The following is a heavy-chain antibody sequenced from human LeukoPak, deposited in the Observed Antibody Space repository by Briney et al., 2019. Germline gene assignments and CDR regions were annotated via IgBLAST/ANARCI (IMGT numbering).Heavy chain of an antibody. CDR2: ISYDGSNK. CDR3: AREYVGATSFDY. J-gene: IGHJ4*02. D-gene: IGHD1-26*01. CDR1: GFTFSSYA. V-gene: IGHV3-30-3*01. Sequence: PGGSLRLSCAASGFTFSSYAMHWVRQAPGKGLEWVAVISYDGSNKYYADSVKGRFTISRDNSKNTLYLQMNSLRAEDTAVYYCAREYVGATSFDYWGQGTLVTVSS.